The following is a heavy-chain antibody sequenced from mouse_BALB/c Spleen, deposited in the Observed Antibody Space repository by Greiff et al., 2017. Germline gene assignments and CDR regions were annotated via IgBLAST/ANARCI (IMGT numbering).Heavy chain of an antibody. J-gene: IGHJ2*01. CDR1: GFNIKDTY. Sequence: VQLQQSGAELVKPGASVKLSCTASGFNIKDTYMHWVKQRPEQGLEWIGRIDPANGNTKYDPKFQGKATITADTSSNTAYLQLSSLTSEDTAVYYCARLPGTSYFDYWGQGTTLTVSS. CDR3: ARLPGTSYFDY. V-gene: IGHV14-3*02. CDR2: IDPANGNT. D-gene: IGHD4-1*01.